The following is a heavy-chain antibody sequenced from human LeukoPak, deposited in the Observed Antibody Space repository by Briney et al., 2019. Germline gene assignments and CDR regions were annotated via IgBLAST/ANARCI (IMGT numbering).Heavy chain of an antibody. J-gene: IGHJ4*02. D-gene: IGHD1-26*01. CDR3: ARESSGSYTNADY. CDR1: GFTFSSYS. CDR2: ISSSSSYI. V-gene: IGHV3-21*01. Sequence: GGSLRLSCAASGFTFSSYSMNWVRQAPGKGLEWVSSISSSSSYIYYADSVKGRFTISRDNAKNSLYLQMSSLRAEDTAVYYCARESSGSYTNADYWGQGTLVTVSS.